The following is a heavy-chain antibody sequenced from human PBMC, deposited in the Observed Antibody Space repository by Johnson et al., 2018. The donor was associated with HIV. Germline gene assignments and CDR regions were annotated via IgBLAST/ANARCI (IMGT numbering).Heavy chain of an antibody. J-gene: IGHJ3*02. CDR1: GFTFDDYG. D-gene: IGHD1-26*01. CDR2: INWNGGST. CDR3: ARSRGGSSEDAFDI. V-gene: IGHV3-20*04. Sequence: MQLVESGGGVVRPGGSLRLSCADSGFTFDDYGMSWVRQTPGKGLEWVSGINWNGGSTGYADSVKGRFTISRDNAKNSLYLQMNSLRAEDTAFYYCARSRGGSSEDAFDIWGQGTMVTVSS.